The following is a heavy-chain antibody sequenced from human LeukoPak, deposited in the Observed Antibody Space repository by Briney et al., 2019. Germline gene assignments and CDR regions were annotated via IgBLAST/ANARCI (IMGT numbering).Heavy chain of an antibody. CDR3: ARVGGIKIFGGATKTPNYYMDG. CDR2: VNHSGTT. Sequence: SETLSLTCAVSGSSISSVYLWGWIRQPPGKGMEWIGSVNHSGTTYYNPSLKSRVTMSIATYKNHLSLNVTSVAAAAPAFYYCARVGGIKIFGGATKTPNYYMDGWGKGTTVIVSS. J-gene: IGHJ6*03. D-gene: IGHD3-3*01. V-gene: IGHV4-38-2*01. CDR1: GSSISSVYL.